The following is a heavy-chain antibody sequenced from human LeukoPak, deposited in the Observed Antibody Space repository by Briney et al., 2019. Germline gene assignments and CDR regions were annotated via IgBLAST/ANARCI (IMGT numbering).Heavy chain of an antibody. D-gene: IGHD1/OR15-1a*01. V-gene: IGHV3-7*04. J-gene: IGHJ4*02. CDR2: IKFDESER. CDR3: TRVTTNGYFEY. CDR1: GFTFW. Sequence: GGSLRLSCAASGFTFWMAWVRQAPGKGLEWVASIKFDESERHHVDSVKGRFTISSDNAKNSLYLQMNSLRAEDTAVYFCTRVTTNGYFEYWGRGTLVTVSS.